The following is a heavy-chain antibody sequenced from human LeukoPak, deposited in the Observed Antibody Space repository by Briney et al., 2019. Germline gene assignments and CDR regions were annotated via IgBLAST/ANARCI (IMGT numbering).Heavy chain of an antibody. Sequence: GGSLRLSCAASGFTVSSNYVSWVRQAPGKGLEWVSSISSSSSYIYYADSVKGRFTISRDNAKNSLYLQMDSLRAEDTAVYYCAREVVVVPAARWDYYYYMDVWGKGTTVTVSS. J-gene: IGHJ6*03. CDR1: GFTVSSNY. D-gene: IGHD2-2*01. CDR3: AREVVVVPAARWDYYYYMDV. CDR2: ISSSSSYI. V-gene: IGHV3-21*01.